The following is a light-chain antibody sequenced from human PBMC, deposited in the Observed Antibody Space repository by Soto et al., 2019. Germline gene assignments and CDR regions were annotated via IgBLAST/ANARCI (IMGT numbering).Light chain of an antibody. V-gene: IGLV1-51*01. J-gene: IGLJ3*02. Sequence: QSVLTQPPSVSAAPGQKVTISCSGSSSNIGNNFVSWYQQLPGTAPKLVVYDTSLRPAGIPDRFSGSKSGTSAALDITGLQAGDEADYYCATWDSSLSAGVFGGGTKSPS. CDR2: DTS. CDR3: ATWDSSLSAGV. CDR1: SSNIGNNF.